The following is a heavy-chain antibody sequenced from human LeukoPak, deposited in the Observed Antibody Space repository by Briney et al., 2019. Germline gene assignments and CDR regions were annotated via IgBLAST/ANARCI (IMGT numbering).Heavy chain of an antibody. CDR2: VAYSVRA. D-gene: IGHD6-13*01. CDR1: GGFISSYY. Sequence: PSETLSLTCTVSGGFISSYYWSWGRQSPGEGLGWIGYVAYSVRADYNPSLKSRVAISIDTSKNQFSLMLTSVAAADTAVYYCARPGRDSSEDWHFDLWGRGTLVTVSS. V-gene: IGHV4-59*08. J-gene: IGHJ2*01. CDR3: ARPGRDSSEDWHFDL.